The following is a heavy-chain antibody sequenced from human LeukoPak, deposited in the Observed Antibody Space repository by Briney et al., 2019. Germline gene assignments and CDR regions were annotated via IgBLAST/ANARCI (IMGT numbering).Heavy chain of an antibody. CDR2: IKQDGSNK. V-gene: IGHV3-7*01. CDR3: ASLAAAGDY. D-gene: IGHD6-13*01. CDR1: GFTFSSYW. J-gene: IGHJ4*02. Sequence: GGSLRLSCAASGFTFSSYWMSWVRQAPGKGLEWVANIKQDGSNKYYADSVKGRFTISRDNSKNTLYLQMNSLRAEDTAVYYCASLAAAGDYWGQGTLVTVSS.